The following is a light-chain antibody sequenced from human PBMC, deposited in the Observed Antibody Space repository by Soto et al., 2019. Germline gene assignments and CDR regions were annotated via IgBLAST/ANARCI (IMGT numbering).Light chain of an antibody. CDR3: QQYNPYSPWT. CDR2: AAS. Sequence: DIQMTQSPSSLSASIGDKITITCRASQSISTSLNYLNWYQQKPGKAPKLLIYAASTLQNGVPSRFSGSGSGTDFTLTISGLQPDDFATYYCQQYNPYSPWTFGQGTKVDIK. J-gene: IGKJ1*01. CDR1: QSISTSLNY. V-gene: IGKV1-39*01.